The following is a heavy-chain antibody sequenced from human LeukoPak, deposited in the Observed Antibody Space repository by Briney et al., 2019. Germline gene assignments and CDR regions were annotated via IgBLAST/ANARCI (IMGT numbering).Heavy chain of an antibody. V-gene: IGHV4-34*01. CDR3: ARDSPETNIVVVPAATLGWFDP. CDR2: INHSGST. D-gene: IGHD2-2*01. CDR1: GGSFSGCY. J-gene: IGHJ5*02. Sequence: SETLSLTCAVYGGSFSGCYWSWIRQPPGKGLEWIGEINHSGSTNYNPSLKSRVTIPVDTSENQFSLKLSSVTAADTAVYYCARDSPETNIVVVPAATLGWFDPWGQGTLVTVSS.